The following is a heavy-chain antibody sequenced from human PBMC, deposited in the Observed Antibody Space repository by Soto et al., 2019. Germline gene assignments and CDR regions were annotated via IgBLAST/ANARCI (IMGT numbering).Heavy chain of an antibody. V-gene: IGHV4-39*07. D-gene: IGHD6-13*01. J-gene: IGHJ4*02. Sequence: SETLSLTCTVSGGSISSSSYYWGWIRQPPGKGLEWIGSIYYSGSTYHNPSLKSRVTISVDTSKNQFSLKLSSVTAADTAVYYCARAGYSSSWYLIEPFDYWGQGTLVTVSS. CDR1: GGSISSSSYY. CDR2: IYYSGST. CDR3: ARAGYSSSWYLIEPFDY.